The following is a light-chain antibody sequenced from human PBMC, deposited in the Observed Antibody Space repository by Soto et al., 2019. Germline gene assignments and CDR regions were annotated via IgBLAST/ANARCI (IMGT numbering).Light chain of an antibody. J-gene: IGKJ2*01. CDR3: QQSHGIPYT. V-gene: IGKV1-39*01. Sequence: DIQMTQSPPSLSASVGDRVTITCRASQTISSYLNWYQQKPGKAPKLLIYAASTLQSGIPSRFSGSGSGTDFTLNISSLQPEDFATYYCQQSHGIPYTFGQGTKLESK. CDR2: AAS. CDR1: QTISSY.